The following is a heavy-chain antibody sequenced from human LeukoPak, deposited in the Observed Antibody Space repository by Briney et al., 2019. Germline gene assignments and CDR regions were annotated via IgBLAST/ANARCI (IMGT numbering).Heavy chain of an antibody. V-gene: IGHV3-21*01. D-gene: IGHD5-24*01. CDR1: GFTFNSYT. CDR3: ARDSERRDGFSLYFFDY. J-gene: IGHJ4*02. Sequence: GGSLRLSCTASGFTFNSYTMNWVRQAPGKGLELVSSISSGSTYRYYADSVKGRFTISRDNAENSLFLQMDSLRAEDTALYYCARDSERRDGFSLYFFDYWGRGTPVTVSS. CDR2: ISSGSTYR.